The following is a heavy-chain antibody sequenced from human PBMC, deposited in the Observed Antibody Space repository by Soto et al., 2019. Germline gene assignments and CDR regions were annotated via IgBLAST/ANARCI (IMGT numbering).Heavy chain of an antibody. V-gene: IGHV3-30-3*01. D-gene: IGHD5-12*01. CDR2: ISYDGSNK. CDR3: ATRDGYNPSDY. J-gene: IGHJ4*02. Sequence: QVQLVESGGGVVQPGRSLRLSCAASGFTFSSYAMHWVRQAPGKGLEWVAVISYDGSNKYYADSVKGRFTSSRDNSKNTLYLQMNSLRAEDTAVYYCATRDGYNPSDYWGQGTLVTVSS. CDR1: GFTFSSYA.